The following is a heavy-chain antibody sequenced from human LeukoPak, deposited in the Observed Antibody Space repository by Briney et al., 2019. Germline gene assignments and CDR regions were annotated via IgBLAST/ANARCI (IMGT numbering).Heavy chain of an antibody. CDR2: IYYSGST. V-gene: IGHV4-59*08. Sequence: SETLSLTCIVSAGSTRGYYWSWIRQPPGKGLEWIGYIYYSGSTKYNPFLKSRVTISVDTSERQFSLKLSSVTAADTAAYYCARHMTVTYDAFDIWGQGIMVTVSS. D-gene: IGHD3-22*01. CDR1: AGSTRGYY. CDR3: ARHMTVTYDAFDI. J-gene: IGHJ3*02.